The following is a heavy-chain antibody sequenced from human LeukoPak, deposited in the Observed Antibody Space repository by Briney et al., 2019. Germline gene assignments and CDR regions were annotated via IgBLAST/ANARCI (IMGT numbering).Heavy chain of an antibody. V-gene: IGHV4-39*07. CDR2: IYHSGST. CDR3: ARGVYSSSWYPFDY. CDR1: GASITSSGYY. Sequence: SETLSLTCTVSGASITSSGYYWGWIRQPPGKGLEWIGTIYHSGSTYYNPSLKSRVTISVDTSKNQFSLRLSSVTAADTAVYYCARGVYSSSWYPFDYWGQGTLVTVSS. D-gene: IGHD6-13*01. J-gene: IGHJ4*02.